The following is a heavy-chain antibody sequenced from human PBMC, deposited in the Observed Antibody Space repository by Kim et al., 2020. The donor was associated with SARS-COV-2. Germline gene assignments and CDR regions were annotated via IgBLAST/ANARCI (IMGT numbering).Heavy chain of an antibody. Sequence: TYNADTVKGRFTSSSDNSENTLYLQMNSLGAEDTAVYYCARAGGWLDFVYWGQGTLVTVSS. D-gene: IGHD6-19*01. J-gene: IGHJ4*02. V-gene: IGHV3-66*01. CDR3: ARAGGWLDFVY. CDR2: T.